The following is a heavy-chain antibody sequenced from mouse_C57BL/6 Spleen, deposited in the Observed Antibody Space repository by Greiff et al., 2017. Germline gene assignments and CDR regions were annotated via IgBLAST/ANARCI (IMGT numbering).Heavy chain of an antibody. Sequence: QVQLKESGPGLVQPSQSLFITCTVSGFSLTSYGVHWVRQSPGKGLEWLGVIWRGGSTDYNAAFMSRLSITKDNSKSQVFFKMNSLQADDTAIYYCAIPYYGSSYWYFDVWGTGTTVTVSS. D-gene: IGHD1-1*01. J-gene: IGHJ1*03. V-gene: IGHV2-5*01. CDR2: IWRGGST. CDR1: GFSLTSYG. CDR3: AIPYYGSSYWYFDV.